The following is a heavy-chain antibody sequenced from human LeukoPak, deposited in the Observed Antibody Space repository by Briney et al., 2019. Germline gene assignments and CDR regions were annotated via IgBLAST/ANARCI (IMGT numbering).Heavy chain of an antibody. Sequence: GGSLRLSCAASGFTFSSYAMSWVRQAPGKGLEWVSVIYSGGSTYYADSVKGRFTISRDNSKNTLYLQMNSLRAEDTAVYYCARDPRSSGYLYYFDYWGQGTLVTVSS. D-gene: IGHD3-22*01. CDR1: GFTFSSYA. J-gene: IGHJ4*02. CDR3: ARDPRSSGYLYYFDY. CDR2: IYSGGST. V-gene: IGHV3-53*01.